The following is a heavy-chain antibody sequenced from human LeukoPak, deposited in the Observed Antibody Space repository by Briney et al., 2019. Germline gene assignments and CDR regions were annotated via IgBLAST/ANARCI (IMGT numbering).Heavy chain of an antibody. CDR3: ARLEWLLYYYFDY. CDR1: GGAITNHF. J-gene: IGHJ4*02. V-gene: IGHV4-59*08. D-gene: IGHD3-3*01. Sequence: PSETLSLTCSVSGGAITNHFLTWLRQPPGKRLEWIGHIYYSENSSYNPSLKSRVTISVDTSKNQFSLKLSSVTAADTAVYYCARLEWLLYYYFDYWGQGTLVTVSS. CDR2: IYYSENS.